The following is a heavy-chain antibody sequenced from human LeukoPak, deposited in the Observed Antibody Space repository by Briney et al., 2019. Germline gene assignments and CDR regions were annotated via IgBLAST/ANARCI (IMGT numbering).Heavy chain of an antibody. Sequence: GGSLRLSCAASGFTFSSYAMSWVRQAPGKGLEWVSAISSSGGSTYYADSVKGRFTISRDNSKNTLYLQMNSLRAEDTAVYYCANSKQWLVRYYFDYWGQGTLVTVSS. CDR1: GFTFSSYA. J-gene: IGHJ4*02. D-gene: IGHD6-19*01. CDR3: ANSKQWLVRYYFDY. V-gene: IGHV3-23*01. CDR2: ISSSGGST.